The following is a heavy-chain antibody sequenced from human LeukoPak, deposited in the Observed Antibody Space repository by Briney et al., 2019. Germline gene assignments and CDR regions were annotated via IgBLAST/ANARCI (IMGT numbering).Heavy chain of an antibody. Sequence: PGGSLRLSCAASGFTFSSYAMSWVRQAPGKGLEWFSAISGGSGSSTYYADAVKGRFTISRDNSKTTLFLQMNSLRAEDTAVYYCTRRKDIVITPSDMGRGGVAYWGQGTLVTVSS. D-gene: IGHD2-8*01. V-gene: IGHV3-23*01. CDR1: GFTFSSYA. CDR3: TRRKDIVITPSDMGRGGVAY. J-gene: IGHJ4*02. CDR2: ISGGSGSST.